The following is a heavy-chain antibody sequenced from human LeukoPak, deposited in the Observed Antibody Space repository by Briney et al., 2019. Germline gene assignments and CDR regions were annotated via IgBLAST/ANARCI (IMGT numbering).Heavy chain of an antibody. Sequence: GASVKVSCNASGGTFSGYAISWVRQAPGQGLEWMGGIIPIFGTANYAQKFQGRVTITADESTSTAYMELSSLRSEDTAVYYCARDPYYYDSSGYQTRGAFDYWGQGTLVTVSS. CDR3: ARDPYYYDSSGYQTRGAFDY. CDR1: GGTFSGYA. V-gene: IGHV1-69*13. J-gene: IGHJ4*02. D-gene: IGHD3-22*01. CDR2: IIPIFGTA.